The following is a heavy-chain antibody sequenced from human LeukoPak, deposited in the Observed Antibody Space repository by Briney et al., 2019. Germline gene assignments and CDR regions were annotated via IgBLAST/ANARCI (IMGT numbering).Heavy chain of an antibody. Sequence: ASVKVSCKASGYDFTSYYMHWLRQAPGQGLEWMAIISPSSGSTSFAQKFQGRLSMTRDTSTSTVYMELRSLRSEDTAVYYCASGSSTAVVILDPYYFDSWGQGTLVTVSS. CDR2: ISPSSGST. CDR3: ASGSSTAVVILDPYYFDS. V-gene: IGHV1-46*01. CDR1: GYDFTSYY. D-gene: IGHD3-22*01. J-gene: IGHJ4*02.